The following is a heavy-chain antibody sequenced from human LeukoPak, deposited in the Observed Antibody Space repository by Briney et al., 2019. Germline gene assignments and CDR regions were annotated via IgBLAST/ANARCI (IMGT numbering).Heavy chain of an antibody. Sequence: ASVKVSCKASGGTFSGYAISWVRQAPGQGLEWMGGIIPIFGTANYAQKFQGRVTITADKSTSTAYMELSSLRSEDTAVYYCARDYYGSGSYYSDYWGQGTLVTVSS. CDR2: IIPIFGTA. D-gene: IGHD3-10*01. CDR1: GGTFSGYA. V-gene: IGHV1-69*06. J-gene: IGHJ4*02. CDR3: ARDYYGSGSYYSDY.